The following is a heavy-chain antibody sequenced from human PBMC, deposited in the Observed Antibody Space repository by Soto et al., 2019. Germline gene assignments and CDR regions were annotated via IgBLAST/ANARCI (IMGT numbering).Heavy chain of an antibody. D-gene: IGHD3-10*01. CDR2: IYYSGST. CDR3: ARDAYYGSGSYYNFRFDY. Sequence: PSETLSLTCTVSGGSISSYYWSWIRQPPGKGLEWIGYIYYSGSTNYNPSLKSRVTISVDTSKNQFSLKLSSVTAADTAVYYCARDAYYGSGSYYNFRFDYWGQGTLVTVSS. V-gene: IGHV4-59*01. J-gene: IGHJ4*02. CDR1: GGSISSYY.